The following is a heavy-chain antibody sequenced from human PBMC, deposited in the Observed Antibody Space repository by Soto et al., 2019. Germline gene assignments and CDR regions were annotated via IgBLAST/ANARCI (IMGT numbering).Heavy chain of an antibody. J-gene: IGHJ4*02. Sequence: QVQLVQSGAEVKKPGSSVKVSCKASGGTFSSYAISWVRQAPGQGLEWMGGIIPIFGTANYAQKFQGRVTITADESTSTAYMALSSLRSEDTAVYYCARVDYYGSGSYYKKGAFDYWGQGTLVTVSS. D-gene: IGHD3-10*01. CDR2: IIPIFGTA. CDR3: ARVDYYGSGSYYKKGAFDY. V-gene: IGHV1-69*01. CDR1: GGTFSSYA.